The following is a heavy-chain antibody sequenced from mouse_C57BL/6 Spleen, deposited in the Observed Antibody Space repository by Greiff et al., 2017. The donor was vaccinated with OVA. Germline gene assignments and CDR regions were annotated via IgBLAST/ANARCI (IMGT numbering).Heavy chain of an antibody. D-gene: IGHD1-1*01. CDR3: ARWDYGSFYAMDY. J-gene: IGHJ4*01. CDR1: GYAFSSSW. Sequence: QVQLKESGPELVKPGASVKISCKASGYAFSSSWMNWVKQRPGKGLEWIGRIYPGDGDTNYNGKFKGKATLTADKSSSTAYMQLSSLTSEDSAVYFCARWDYGSFYAMDYWGQGTSVTVSS. CDR2: IYPGDGDT. V-gene: IGHV1-82*01.